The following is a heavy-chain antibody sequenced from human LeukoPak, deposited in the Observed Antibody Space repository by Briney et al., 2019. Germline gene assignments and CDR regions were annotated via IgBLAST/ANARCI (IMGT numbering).Heavy chain of an antibody. CDR3: ASGGYEAQMDY. J-gene: IGHJ4*02. D-gene: IGHD5-12*01. Sequence: ASVKVSCKASGGTFSSYAISWVRQAPGQGLEWMGGIIPIVGTANYAQKFQGRVTITTDESTSTAYMELSSLRSEDTAVYYCASGGYEAQMDYWGQGTLVTVSS. CDR2: IIPIVGTA. V-gene: IGHV1-69*05. CDR1: GGTFSSYA.